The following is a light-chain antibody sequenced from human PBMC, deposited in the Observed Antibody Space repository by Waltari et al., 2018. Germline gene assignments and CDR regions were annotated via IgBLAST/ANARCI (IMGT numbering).Light chain of an antibody. Sequence: EIVLTQSPGTLSLSPGERATLSCRASQSVSNNYLAWFQQKPGQAPRLLIYGASSRATGMPDRFSGTGARTDFTLTISRREREDFAVYYWQQDGWPPWTFGQGTKVEIK. V-gene: IGKV3-20*01. CDR3: QQDGWPPWT. CDR2: GAS. J-gene: IGKJ1*01. CDR1: QSVSNNY.